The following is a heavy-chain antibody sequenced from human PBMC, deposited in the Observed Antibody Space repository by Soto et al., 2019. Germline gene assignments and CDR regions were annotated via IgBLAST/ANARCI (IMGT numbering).Heavy chain of an antibody. CDR1: GFTFGDYA. CDR3: TRRVGRWGGNSFDY. CDR2: IRSKAYGGTT. V-gene: IGHV3-49*03. J-gene: IGHJ4*02. D-gene: IGHD2-21*01. Sequence: GESLKISCTASGFTFGDYAMSWFRQAPGKGLEWVGFIRSKAYGGTTEYAASVKGRFTISRDDSKSIAHLQMNSLKTEDTAVYYCTRRVGRWGGNSFDYWGQGTLVTVSS.